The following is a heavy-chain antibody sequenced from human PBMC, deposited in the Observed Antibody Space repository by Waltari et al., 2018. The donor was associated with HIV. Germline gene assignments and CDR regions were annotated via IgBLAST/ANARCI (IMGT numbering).Heavy chain of an antibody. Sequence: QLQLQESGPGLVKPSETLSLTCTVSGGSISSSSYYWGWIRQPPGKGLEWIGSIYYSGSTYYNPSLKSRVTISVDTSKNQFSLKLSSVTAADTAVYYCARDRGGLNSPNFDYWGQGTLVTVSS. CDR3: ARDRGGLNSPNFDY. CDR2: IYYSGST. D-gene: IGHD3-10*01. CDR1: GGSISSSSYY. J-gene: IGHJ4*02. V-gene: IGHV4-39*07.